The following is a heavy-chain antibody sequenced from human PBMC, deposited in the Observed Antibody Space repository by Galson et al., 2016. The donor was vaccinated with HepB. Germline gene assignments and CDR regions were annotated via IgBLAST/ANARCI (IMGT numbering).Heavy chain of an antibody. J-gene: IGHJ4*02. CDR2: INPSRGIT. Sequence: SVKVSCKASGYIFTAHYMHWVRQAPGQGLEWMGIINPSRGITSYTQKFHGRITMTSDSSTNTVYMELSSLTYEDTAVYFCARAASEIPRVISDSWGQGSLVIVSS. CDR3: ARAASEIPRVISDS. V-gene: IGHV1-46*01. CDR1: GYIFTAHY. D-gene: IGHD2-21*01.